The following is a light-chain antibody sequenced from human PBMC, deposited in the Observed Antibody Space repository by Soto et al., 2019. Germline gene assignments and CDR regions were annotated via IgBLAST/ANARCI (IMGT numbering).Light chain of an antibody. Sequence: QLVLTQPPSASGTPGQRVTISCSGSSSNIGSNYVYWYQQLPGTAPKLLISRNNQRPSGVPDRFSGSKSGTSASLAISGLRSEDEADYHCAAWDDSLSGRVFGGGTKLTVL. CDR1: SSNIGSNY. V-gene: IGLV1-47*01. CDR2: RNN. J-gene: IGLJ3*02. CDR3: AAWDDSLSGRV.